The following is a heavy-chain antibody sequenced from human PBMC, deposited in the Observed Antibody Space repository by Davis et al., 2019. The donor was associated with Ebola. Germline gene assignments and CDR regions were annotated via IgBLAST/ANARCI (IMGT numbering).Heavy chain of an antibody. Sequence: GGSLRLSCAASGFTFSSYAMSWVRQAPGKGLEWVSAISGSGGSTYYADSVKGRFTISRDNSKNTLYLQMNSLRAEDTAVYYCASWGVHAWGGGMDVWGQGTTVTVSS. V-gene: IGHV3-23*01. CDR3: ASWGVHAWGGGMDV. J-gene: IGHJ6*02. CDR1: GFTFSSYA. D-gene: IGHD3-16*01. CDR2: ISGSGGST.